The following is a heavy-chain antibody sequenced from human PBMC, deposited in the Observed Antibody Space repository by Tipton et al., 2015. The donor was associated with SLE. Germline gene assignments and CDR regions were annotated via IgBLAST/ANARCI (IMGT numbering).Heavy chain of an antibody. V-gene: IGHV4-34*01. Sequence: TLSLTCAVYGGSFSAYYWSWIRQPPGKGLEWIGEMNHRGSTNYNPPLKSRVTISVDTSKNQFSLKLSSVTAADTAVDYCARLDYSGSLGAFDIWGQGTMVTVSS. CDR2: MNHRGST. CDR1: GGSFSAYY. D-gene: IGHD1-26*01. CDR3: ARLDYSGSLGAFDI. J-gene: IGHJ3*02.